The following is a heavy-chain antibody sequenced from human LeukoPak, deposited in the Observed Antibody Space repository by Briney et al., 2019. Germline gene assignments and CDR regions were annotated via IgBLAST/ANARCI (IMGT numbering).Heavy chain of an antibody. CDR2: IYYSGST. CDR3: ARDLSRVGAFDI. CDR1: GGSISTSNYY. Sequence: PSETLSLTCTVSGGSISTSNYYWSWIRQPPGTGLEWIGYIYYSGSTNYNPSLKSRVTISVDTSKNQFSLKLSSVTAADTAVYYCARDLSRVGAFDIWGQGTMVTVSS. D-gene: IGHD1-26*01. V-gene: IGHV4-61*01. J-gene: IGHJ3*02.